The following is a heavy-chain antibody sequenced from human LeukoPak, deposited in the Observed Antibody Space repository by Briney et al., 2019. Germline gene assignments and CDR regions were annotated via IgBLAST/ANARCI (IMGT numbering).Heavy chain of an antibody. CDR1: EFPFSSNW. CDR3: ASTANNWFDP. Sequence: PGGSLRLSCAASEFPFSSNWMSWVRQAPGRGLEWVAIIKPDGSEKYYMDSLKGRFTISRDNAQNSLYLQMNSLRVEDTAVYYCASTANNWFDPWGQGTLVTVPS. CDR2: IKPDGSEK. D-gene: IGHD5-18*01. J-gene: IGHJ5*02. V-gene: IGHV3-7*05.